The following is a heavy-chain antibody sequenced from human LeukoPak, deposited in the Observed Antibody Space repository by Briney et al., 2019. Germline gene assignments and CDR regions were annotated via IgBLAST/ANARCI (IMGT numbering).Heavy chain of an antibody. J-gene: IGHJ4*02. Sequence: GGSLRLSCAASGFTFSSHWMHWVRQTPGKGLVWVSRINSDGSSTNYADSVKGRFTISRDNAKNTLYLQMNSLRAEDTAVYYCTRGGVAVAGTGDYWGQGTLVTVSS. V-gene: IGHV3-74*01. CDR1: GFTFSSHW. CDR3: TRGGVAVAGTGDY. D-gene: IGHD6-19*01. CDR2: INSDGSST.